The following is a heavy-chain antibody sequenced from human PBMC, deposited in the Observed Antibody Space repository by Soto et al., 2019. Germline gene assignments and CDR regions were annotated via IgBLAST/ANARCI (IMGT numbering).Heavy chain of an antibody. Sequence: PSETLSLTCAVYGGSFSGYYWSWIRQPPGKGLEWIGEINHSGSTNYNPSLKSRVTISVDTSKNQFSLKLSSVTAADTAVYYCARGRSRNARAPRGWFDPWGQGTRVTVAS. V-gene: IGHV4-34*01. CDR3: ARGRSRNARAPRGWFDP. J-gene: IGHJ5*02. CDR1: GGSFSGYY. D-gene: IGHD4-4*01. CDR2: INHSGST.